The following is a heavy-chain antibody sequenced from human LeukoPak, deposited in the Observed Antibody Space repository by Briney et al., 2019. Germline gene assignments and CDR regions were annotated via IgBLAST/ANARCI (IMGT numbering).Heavy chain of an antibody. V-gene: IGHV4-39*01. CDR2: IYYSGST. D-gene: IGHD5-18*01. CDR1: GGSISSSSYY. Sequence: SETLSLTCTVSGGSISSSSYYWGWIRQPPGKGLEWIGSIYYSGSTYYNPSLKSRVTISVDTSKNQFSLKLSSVTAADTAVYYCASPVRYSYGEKYYFDYWGQGTLVTVSS. CDR3: ASPVRYSYGEKYYFDY. J-gene: IGHJ4*02.